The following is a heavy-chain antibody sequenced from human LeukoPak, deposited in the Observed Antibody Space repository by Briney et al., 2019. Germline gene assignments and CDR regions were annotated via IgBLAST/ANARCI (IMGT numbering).Heavy chain of an antibody. CDR2: IKSKTDGGTT. V-gene: IGHV3-15*01. Sequence: GGSLRLSCAASGFTFSNAWMSWVRQAPGKGLEWVGRIKSKTDGGTTDYAAPVKGRFTISRDDSKNTLYLQMNSLKTEDTAVYYCTTDPQHCYAIYYFDYWGQGTLVTVSS. CDR1: GFTFSNAW. J-gene: IGHJ4*02. CDR3: TTDPQHCYAIYYFDY. D-gene: IGHD2-2*01.